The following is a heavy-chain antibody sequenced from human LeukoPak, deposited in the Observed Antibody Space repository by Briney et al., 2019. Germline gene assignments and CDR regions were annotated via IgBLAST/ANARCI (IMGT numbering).Heavy chain of an antibody. D-gene: IGHD2-15*01. CDR3: AREIYCSASSCTGGVFDI. V-gene: IGHV3-53*01. CDR2: IYSGGST. J-gene: IGHJ3*02. CDR1: GFTVSSNY. Sequence: TGGSLRLSCAASGFTVSSNYMSWVRQAPGKGLEWVSVIYSGGSTYYADSVKGRFTISRDNSKNPLYLQINSLRVEATAVYYCAREIYCSASSCTGGVFDIWGQGTMVTVSS.